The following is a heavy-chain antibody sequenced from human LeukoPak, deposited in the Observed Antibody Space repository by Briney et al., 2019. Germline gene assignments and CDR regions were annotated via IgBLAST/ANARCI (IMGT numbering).Heavy chain of an antibody. Sequence: QPGASLRLSCAASGFTFSSYAMSWVHQAPGKGLESVSAISGSGGSTYYADSVKGRFTISRDNSKNTLYLQMNSLRPEDTAVYYCAKDLRLLNYYFDYWGQGTLVTVSS. CDR3: AKDLRLLNYYFDY. V-gene: IGHV3-23*01. CDR1: GFTFSSYA. J-gene: IGHJ4*02. CDR2: ISGSGGST. D-gene: IGHD5-18*01.